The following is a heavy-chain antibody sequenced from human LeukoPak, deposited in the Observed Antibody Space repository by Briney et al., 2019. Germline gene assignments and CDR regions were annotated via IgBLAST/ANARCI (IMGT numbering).Heavy chain of an antibody. J-gene: IGHJ6*02. D-gene: IGHD3-10*01. V-gene: IGHV4-31*03. CDR2: IYYRGST. CDR3: ARDLRGGLDV. Sequence: SQTLSLTCTVSGGSISSPGYYWSWIRQHPGRGLEWVGHIYYRGSTYYNPSLKSRLIISIDTSKNEFSLKLSSVTAADTAIYYCARDLRGGLDVWGQGTTVTVSS. CDR1: GGSISSPGYY.